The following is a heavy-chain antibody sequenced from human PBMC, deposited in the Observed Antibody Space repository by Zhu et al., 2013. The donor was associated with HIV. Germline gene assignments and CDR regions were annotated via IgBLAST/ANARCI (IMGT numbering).Heavy chain of an antibody. CDR3: SRTKMFAGYWSDF. Sequence: QVHLVQSGPELKKPGASVRVSCKASGYTFTSYALAWVRQAPGQGLEWMGWISPNNGGTIYEQKFQGRVTMTRDTSITTAYMELTRLTPDDTAVYYCSRTKMFAGYWSDFWGQGTLVTVSS. CDR1: GYTFTSYA. V-gene: IGHV1-2*02. CDR2: ISPNNGGT. J-gene: IGHJ4*02. D-gene: IGHD3-9*01.